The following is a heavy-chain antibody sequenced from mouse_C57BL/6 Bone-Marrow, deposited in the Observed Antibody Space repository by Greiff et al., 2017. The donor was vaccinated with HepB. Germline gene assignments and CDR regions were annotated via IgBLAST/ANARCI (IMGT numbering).Heavy chain of an antibody. Sequence: QVQLQQPGAELVKPGASVKMSCKASGYTFTSYWITWVKQRPGQGLEWIGDIYPGSGSTNYNEKFKGKATFTADTSSNTAYMQLSSLTTEDSAIYYCARDYYGSSFYAMDYWGQGTSVTVSS. J-gene: IGHJ4*01. CDR3: ARDYYGSSFYAMDY. D-gene: IGHD1-1*01. V-gene: IGHV1-55*01. CDR2: IYPGSGST. CDR1: GYTFTSYW.